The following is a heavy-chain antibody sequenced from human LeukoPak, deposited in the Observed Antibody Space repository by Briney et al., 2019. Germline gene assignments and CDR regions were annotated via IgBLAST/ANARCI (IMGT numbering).Heavy chain of an antibody. V-gene: IGHV3-23*01. Sequence: GGSLRLSCAASGFTFSSYAMSWVRQAPGEGLEWVSAISGSGGSTYYADSVKGRFTISRDNSKNTLYLQMNSLRAEDTAVYYCAKQEGSGWYFDAFDIWGQGTMVTVSS. J-gene: IGHJ3*02. D-gene: IGHD6-19*01. CDR2: ISGSGGST. CDR3: AKQEGSGWYFDAFDI. CDR1: GFTFSSYA.